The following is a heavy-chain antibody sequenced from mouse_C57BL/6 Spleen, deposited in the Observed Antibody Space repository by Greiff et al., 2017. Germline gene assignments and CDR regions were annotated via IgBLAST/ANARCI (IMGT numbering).Heavy chain of an antibody. V-gene: IGHV1-74*01. CDR3: AISGNLWYFDV. Sequence: VQLQQPGAELVKPGASVKVSCKASGYTFTSYWMHWVKQRPGQGLEWIGRIHPSDSDTNYNQKFKGKDTLTVDKSSSTAYMQLSSLTSEDSAVYYCAISGNLWYFDVWGTGTTVTVSS. D-gene: IGHD2-1*01. J-gene: IGHJ1*03. CDR1: GYTFTSYW. CDR2: IHPSDSDT.